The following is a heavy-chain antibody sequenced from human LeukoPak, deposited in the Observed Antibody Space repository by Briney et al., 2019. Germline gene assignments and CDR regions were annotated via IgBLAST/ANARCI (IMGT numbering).Heavy chain of an antibody. CDR3: ARDPLKWLQLDY. CDR1: GFTFSSYW. D-gene: IGHD5-24*01. Sequence: GGSLRLSCAAYGFTFSSYWMSWVRQAPGKGLEWVANIKQDGSEKYYVDSVKGRFTISRDNAKNSLYLQMNSLRAEDTAVYYCARDPLKWLQLDYWGQGTLVTVSS. CDR2: IKQDGSEK. J-gene: IGHJ4*02. V-gene: IGHV3-7*01.